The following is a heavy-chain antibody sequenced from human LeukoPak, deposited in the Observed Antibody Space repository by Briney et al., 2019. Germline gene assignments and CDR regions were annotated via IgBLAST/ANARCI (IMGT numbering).Heavy chain of an antibody. CDR2: INAGNGNT. CDR1: GGTFSSYA. D-gene: IGHD4-17*01. Sequence: ASVKVSCKASGGTFSSYAISWVRQAPGQRLGWMGWINAGNGNTKYSQKFQGRVTITRDTSASTAYMELSSLRSEDTAVYYCARRGFTTLTPYYYGMDVWGQGTTVTVSS. J-gene: IGHJ6*02. V-gene: IGHV1-3*01. CDR3: ARRGFTTLTPYYYGMDV.